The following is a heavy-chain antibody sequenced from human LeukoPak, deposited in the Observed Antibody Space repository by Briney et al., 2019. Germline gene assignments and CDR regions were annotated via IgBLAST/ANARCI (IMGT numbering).Heavy chain of an antibody. CDR3: ARGYGYFDHYYYYMDV. CDR2: INHSGTT. J-gene: IGHJ6*03. D-gene: IGHD6-25*01. CDR1: GVSFSGYY. V-gene: IGHV4-34*01. Sequence: SETLSLTCAVCGVSFSGYYWRWIRQPPGKGLEGIGDINHSGTTTYNPSLKSRGTISVDKSKNQFSLKLTSVTAAATAVYYCARGYGYFDHYYYYMDVWGEGTTVTVSS.